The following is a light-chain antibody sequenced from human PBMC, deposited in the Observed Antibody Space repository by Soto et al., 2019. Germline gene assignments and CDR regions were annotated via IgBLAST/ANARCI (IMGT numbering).Light chain of an antibody. V-gene: IGKV3-20*01. CDR1: QSVSTTY. J-gene: IGKJ1*01. CDR2: GAS. CDR3: QQYGRSPWT. Sequence: EIVLTQSPGTLSLSPGERATLSCRASQSVSTTYLAWYQQKPGQAPRLLIYGASSRATGITDRFSGSGSGTDFTITISRLEPEDFAVYYCQQYGRSPWTFGQGTKVEIK.